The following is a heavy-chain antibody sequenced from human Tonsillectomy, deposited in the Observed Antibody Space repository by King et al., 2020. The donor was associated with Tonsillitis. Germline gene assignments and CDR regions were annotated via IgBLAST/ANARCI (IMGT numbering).Heavy chain of an antibody. Sequence: LQLQESGPGLVKPSETLSLTCTVSGGSISSSSYYWGWIRQPPGKGLEWIGSIYYSWSTYYNPSLKSRVTISVDTSKNQLSLKRSSVSAADTAVYYFARLQRITIFGVVTGDWYFDLWGRGTLVTVSS. CDR2: IYYSWST. CDR3: ARLQRITIFGVVTGDWYFDL. J-gene: IGHJ2*01. D-gene: IGHD3-3*01. V-gene: IGHV4-39*01. CDR1: GGSISSSSYY.